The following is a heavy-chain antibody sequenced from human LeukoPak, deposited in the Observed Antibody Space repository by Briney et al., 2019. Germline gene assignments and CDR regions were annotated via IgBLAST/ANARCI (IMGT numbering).Heavy chain of an antibody. J-gene: IGHJ6*03. V-gene: IGHV1-8*01. D-gene: IGHD6-19*01. CDR2: MNPSSGNT. CDR3: ARVYSSGWYYHYYYYMDV. CDR1: GYTFTSYD. Sequence: ASVKVSCKASGYTFTSYDINWVRRATGQGLEWMGWMNPSSGNTGYAQKFQGRVTMTRNTSISTAYMELSSLRSEDTAVYYCARVYSSGWYYHYYYYMDVWGKGTTVTVSS.